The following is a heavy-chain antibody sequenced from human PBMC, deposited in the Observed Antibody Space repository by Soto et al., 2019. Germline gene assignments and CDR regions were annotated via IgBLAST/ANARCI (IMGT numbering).Heavy chain of an antibody. D-gene: IGHD1-26*01. J-gene: IGHJ4*02. CDR1: GFTFSSYA. V-gene: IGHV3-23*01. CDR2: ISGSGGST. CDR3: ARRGSGSYYDY. Sequence: EVQLLESGGGLVQPGGSLRLSCAASGFTFSSYAMRWVRQAPGKGLEWVSAISGSGGSTYYACSVKGRFTISRDNSKNTVYLQMNSLRGEDTAVYYCARRGSGSYYDYWGQGTLVTVSS.